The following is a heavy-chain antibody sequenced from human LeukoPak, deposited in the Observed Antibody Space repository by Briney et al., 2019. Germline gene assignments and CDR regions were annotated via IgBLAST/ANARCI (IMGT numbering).Heavy chain of an antibody. J-gene: IGHJ4*02. D-gene: IGHD4-23*01. Sequence: PGGSLRLSCVVSGFTFNSYAMHWVRQAPGKGLEYVSAISSNGDSTYHANSVKGRFTISRDNSKNTLYLQMGSLRAEDLAVYYCARSPNPFYGGTFDYWGQGTLVTVSS. CDR1: GFTFNSYA. CDR2: ISSNGDST. CDR3: ARSPNPFYGGTFDY. V-gene: IGHV3-64*01.